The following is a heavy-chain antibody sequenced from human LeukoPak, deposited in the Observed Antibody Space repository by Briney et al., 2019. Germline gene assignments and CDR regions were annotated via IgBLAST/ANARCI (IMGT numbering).Heavy chain of an antibody. CDR1: VYTFTRYY. Sequence: ASVKDSCKASVYTFTRYYMHGVRQAPGQGGEWRRWINLNSGGTNHAQDFHCRVNITRDKSISTAHMELSRLSSDDTAVYYSAIGGESGNLAWGQGTLVTVSS. CDR3: AIGGESGNLA. D-gene: IGHD1-26*01. J-gene: IGHJ5*02. CDR2: INLNSGGT. V-gene: IGHV1-2*02.